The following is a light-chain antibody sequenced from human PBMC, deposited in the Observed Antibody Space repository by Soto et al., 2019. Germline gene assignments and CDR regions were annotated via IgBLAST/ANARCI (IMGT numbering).Light chain of an antibody. CDR1: QGIGND. CDR2: AES. CDR3: LQYSNYPLT. V-gene: IGKV1-6*01. Sequence: AIQMTQSPSSLYASVGDRVTITCRASQGIGNDLGWYQQKPGKAPKLLIYAESNLQSGVPSRFSGGGSGTDFTLNISGLQPEDFATYSCLQYSNYPLTFGGGTRVEI. J-gene: IGKJ4*01.